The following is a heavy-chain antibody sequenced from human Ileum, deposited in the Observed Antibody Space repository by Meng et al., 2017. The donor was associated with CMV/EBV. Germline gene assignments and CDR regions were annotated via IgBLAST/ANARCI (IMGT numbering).Heavy chain of an antibody. D-gene: IGHD1/OR15-1a*01. J-gene: IGHJ3*02. CDR3: ARGNNHAFDI. CDR1: GDSVSRRDSG. CDR2: TYYGSGLFT. V-gene: IGHV6-1*01. Sequence: SQTLSLTCAVSGDSVSRRDSGWNWIRQSPSRGLEWLGWTYYGSGLFTNYAVSVKSRIAINADISKNEFSLHLRFVTPEDTAVYYCARGNNHAFDIWGQGTMVTVSS.